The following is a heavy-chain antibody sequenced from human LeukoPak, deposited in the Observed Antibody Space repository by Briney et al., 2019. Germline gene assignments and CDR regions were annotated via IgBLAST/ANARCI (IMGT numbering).Heavy chain of an antibody. D-gene: IGHD1-1*01. J-gene: IGHJ6*02. CDR1: GGTFSSYA. CDR3: ARHRYNWNDVPIIYYYGMDV. CDR2: IIPILGIA. V-gene: IGHV1-69*04. Sequence: GASVKVSCKASGGTFSSYAISWVRQAPGQGLEWMGRIIPILGIANYAQKFQGRVTITADKSTSTAYMELSSLRSEDTAVYYCARHRYNWNDVPIIYYYGMDVWGQGTTVTVSS.